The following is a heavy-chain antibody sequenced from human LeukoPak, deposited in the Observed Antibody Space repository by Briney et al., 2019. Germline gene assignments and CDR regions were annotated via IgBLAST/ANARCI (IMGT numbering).Heavy chain of an antibody. CDR1: GYTFTGYY. CDR3: ARDRGSYPYYFDY. CDR2: ISAYNGNT. D-gene: IGHD1-26*01. J-gene: IGHJ4*02. Sequence: ASVKVSCKASGYTFTGYYMHWVRQAPGQGLEWMGWISAYNGNTNYAQKLQGRDTMTTDTSTSTAYMELRSLRSDDTAVYYCARDRGSYPYYFDYWGQGTLVTVSS. V-gene: IGHV1-18*04.